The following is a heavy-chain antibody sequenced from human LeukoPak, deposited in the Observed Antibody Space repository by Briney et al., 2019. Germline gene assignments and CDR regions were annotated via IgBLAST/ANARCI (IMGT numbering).Heavy chain of an antibody. J-gene: IGHJ4*02. V-gene: IGHV3-7*03. Sequence: GGSLRLSCAASGFTFSSYWMSWVRQAPGKGLEWVANIKQDGSEKYYVDSVKGRFTISRDNAKNSLYLQMNNLRAEDTAVYYCATQNPYSGYDLDCWGQGTLVTVSS. CDR1: GFTFSSYW. CDR3: ATQNPYSGYDLDC. D-gene: IGHD5-12*01. CDR2: IKQDGSEK.